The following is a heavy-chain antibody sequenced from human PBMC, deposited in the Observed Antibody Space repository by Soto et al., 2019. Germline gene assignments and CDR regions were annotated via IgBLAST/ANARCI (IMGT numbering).Heavy chain of an antibody. Sequence: EVQLVESGGGLVQPGGSLRLSCAASGFTFSSSSMNWVRQAPGKGLEWVSYISSSSIAIYYADSVKGRFTISRDNAKNSLYLQMNRLRAEDTAVYYCARLRGSSNWETPSWGHGTLVTVSS. CDR2: ISSSSIAI. CDR1: GFTFSSSS. V-gene: IGHV3-48*01. D-gene: IGHD6-13*01. CDR3: ARLRGSSNWETPS. J-gene: IGHJ4*01.